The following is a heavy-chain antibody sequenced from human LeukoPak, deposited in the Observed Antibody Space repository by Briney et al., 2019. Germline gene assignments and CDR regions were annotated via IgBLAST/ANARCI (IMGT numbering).Heavy chain of an antibody. CDR3: ARAGVRGVIYYYYMDV. CDR1: GGTFSSYA. D-gene: IGHD3-10*01. J-gene: IGHJ6*03. V-gene: IGHV1-69*13. Sequence: ASVKVSCKASGGTFSSYAISWVRQAPGQGLEWMGGIIPIFGTANYAQKFQGRVTITADESTSTAYMELSSLRPEDTAVYYCARAGVRGVIYYYYMDVWGKGTTVTVSS. CDR2: IIPIFGTA.